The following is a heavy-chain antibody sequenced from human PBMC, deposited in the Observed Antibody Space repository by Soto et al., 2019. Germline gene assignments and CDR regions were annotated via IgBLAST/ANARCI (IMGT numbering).Heavy chain of an antibody. CDR2: IYYSGST. CDR1: GGSISSYY. J-gene: IGHJ5*02. Sequence: KASETLSLTCTVSGGSISSYYWSWIRQPPGKGLEWIGYIYYSGSTNYNPSLKSRVTISVDTSKNQFSLKLSSVTAADTAVYYCARELYSSSSGSNWFDPWGQGTLVTVSS. CDR3: ARELYSSSSGSNWFDP. D-gene: IGHD6-6*01. V-gene: IGHV4-59*01.